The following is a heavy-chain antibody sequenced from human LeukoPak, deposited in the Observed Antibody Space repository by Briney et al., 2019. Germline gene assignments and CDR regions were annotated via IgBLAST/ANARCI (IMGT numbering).Heavy chain of an antibody. CDR3: ARGVNYHGSGSYLRDWFDP. V-gene: IGHV3-21*01. CDR2: ITSGETYI. Sequence: GGSLRLSCAASGFTFSSYVMSWVRQAPGKGLEWVSSITSGETYIYYADSVKGRFTISRDNAKNSLFLQVNSLRAEDTAVYYCARGVNYHGSGSYLRDWFDPWGQGTLVTVSS. J-gene: IGHJ5*02. CDR1: GFTFSSYV. D-gene: IGHD3-10*01.